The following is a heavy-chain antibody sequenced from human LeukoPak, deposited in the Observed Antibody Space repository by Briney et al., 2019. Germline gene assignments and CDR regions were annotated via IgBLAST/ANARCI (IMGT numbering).Heavy chain of an antibody. Sequence: GGSLKLSCAASGLTFSGSGIHWVRQASGKRLEWLGRIGRQGDSDATRYAASLKGKFTISRVDSRNTAYLQMNSLKTEDTAVYYCAGDYNFLTGLNYGGQGTLVTVSS. V-gene: IGHV3-73*01. J-gene: IGHJ4*02. CDR2: IGRQGDSDAT. CDR1: GLTFSGSG. D-gene: IGHD3-9*01. CDR3: AGDYNFLTGLNY.